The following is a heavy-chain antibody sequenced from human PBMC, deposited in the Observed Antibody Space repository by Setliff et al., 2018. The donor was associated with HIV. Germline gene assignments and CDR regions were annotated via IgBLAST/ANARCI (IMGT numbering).Heavy chain of an antibody. Sequence: ASVKVSCKTSGYTFINYDINWVRQATGQGLEWMGWMNPNSSNSGYAQNFQGRVTMTLDTSISTAHMELSSLTSEDTAVYYCTRGRHSQTAGAIKFAFWGQGSLVTVSS. CDR3: TRGRHSQTAGAIKFAF. D-gene: IGHD3-10*01. CDR1: GYTFINYD. J-gene: IGHJ5*01. CDR2: MNPNSSNS. V-gene: IGHV1-8*02.